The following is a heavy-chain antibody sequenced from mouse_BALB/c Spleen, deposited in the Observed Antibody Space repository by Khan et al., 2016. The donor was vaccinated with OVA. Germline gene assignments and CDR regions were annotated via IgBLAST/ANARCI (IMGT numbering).Heavy chain of an antibody. CDR2: IYPTGYFT. D-gene: IGHD3-1*01. Sequence: VQLQQSGNELIRPGTSVKMSCKASGYTFTNYWLGWVKQRPGHGLEWIGDIYPTGYFTNYNEKFKGKATLTVDTSSNTAYMQRSGLTSEDSAVYFCTRWATWFFDVWGAGTTVTVSS. CDR3: TRWATWFFDV. V-gene: IGHV1-63*02. J-gene: IGHJ1*01. CDR1: GYTFTNYW.